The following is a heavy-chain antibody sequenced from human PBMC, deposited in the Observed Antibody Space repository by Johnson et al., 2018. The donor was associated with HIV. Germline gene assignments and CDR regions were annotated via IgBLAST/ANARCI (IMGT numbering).Heavy chain of an antibody. V-gene: IGHV3-NL1*01. Sequence: QVQLVESGGGVVQPGRSLRLSCAASGFIFSSYGMHWVRQAPGKGLEWVAVIYIGGSTYYADSVKGRFTISRDNSKNTLYLQMNSLRAEDTALYYCARDTKVPRYNWNDGAFDIWGQGTMVTVSS. CDR2: IYIGGST. CDR3: ARDTKVPRYNWNDGAFDI. J-gene: IGHJ3*02. D-gene: IGHD1-1*01. CDR1: GFIFSSYG.